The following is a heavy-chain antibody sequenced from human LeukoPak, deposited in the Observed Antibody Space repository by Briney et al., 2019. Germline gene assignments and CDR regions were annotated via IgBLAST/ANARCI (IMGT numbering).Heavy chain of an antibody. Sequence: PGGSLRLSCVAPRITFSSYWMTWVRQAPGKGLEWVATIKQDGSVKNYLDSVKGRFAVSRDNTKKSLFLQMNRLKAEDTAVYYCGTLPHYDGTGIHDFWGQGTLVSVSS. CDR2: IKQDGSVK. CDR1: RITFSSYW. V-gene: IGHV3-7*03. D-gene: IGHD3-16*01. CDR3: GTLPHYDGTGIHDF. J-gene: IGHJ4*02.